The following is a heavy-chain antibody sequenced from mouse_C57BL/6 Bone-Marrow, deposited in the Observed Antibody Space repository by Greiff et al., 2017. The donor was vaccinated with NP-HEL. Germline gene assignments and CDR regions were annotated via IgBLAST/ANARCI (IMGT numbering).Heavy chain of an antibody. CDR1: GFNIINTY. CDR3: ARGGYGNFPYWYFDV. Sequence: EVQLQQSVAELVRPGASVKLSCTASGFNIINTYMHWVMQRPEQGLEWIGRIVPANGNTTFDSKFFGKATITAATSSNTAYLQLSSLTSEDTAIYYSARGGYGNFPYWYFDVWGTGTTVTVSS. D-gene: IGHD2-10*02. CDR2: IVPANGNT. J-gene: IGHJ1*03. V-gene: IGHV14-3*01.